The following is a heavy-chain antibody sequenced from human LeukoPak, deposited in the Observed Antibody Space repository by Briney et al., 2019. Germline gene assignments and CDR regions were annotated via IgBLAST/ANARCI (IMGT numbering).Heavy chain of an antibody. J-gene: IGHJ3*02. CDR2: IYYSGST. D-gene: IGHD3-22*01. Sequence: SETLSLTCTVSGGSISSSSYYWGWIRQPPGKGLEWIGSIYYSGSTYYNPSLKSRVTISVDTSKNQFSLKLSSETAADTAVYYCARDLATYYYDSSGYYFEVPGIGAFDIWGQGTMVTVS. CDR1: GGSISSSSYY. V-gene: IGHV4-39*07. CDR3: ARDLATYYYDSSGYYFEVPGIGAFDI.